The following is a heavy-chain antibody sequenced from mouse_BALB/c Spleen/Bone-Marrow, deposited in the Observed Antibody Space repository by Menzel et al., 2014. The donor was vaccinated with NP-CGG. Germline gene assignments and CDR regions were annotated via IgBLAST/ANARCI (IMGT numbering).Heavy chain of an antibody. CDR2: IYPVSGET. Sequence: QVLLQQPWAELASPRASEILSCNASFYIFTEHIMNWVKKRPGQGLEWIGRIYPVSGETNYKQKFMGKATFSVDRSSSTVYMVVNSLTSEDPAFYYCGRGNYGSIYAMDYRRPGTSVSVSS. J-gene: IGHJ4*01. CDR1: FYIFTEHI. V-gene: IGHV1-11*01. D-gene: IGHD1-1*01. CDR3: GRGNYGSIYAMDY.